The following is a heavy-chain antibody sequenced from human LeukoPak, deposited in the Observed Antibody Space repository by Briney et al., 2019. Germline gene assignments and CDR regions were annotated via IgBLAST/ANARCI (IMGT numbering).Heavy chain of an antibody. J-gene: IGHJ4*02. CDR2: ISGSGTHT. CDR1: GFTFNNYA. D-gene: IGHD1-26*01. Sequence: GGSLRLSCAASGFTFNNYAMSWVRQAPGQGLEWLSTISGSGTHTYYADSVQGRITVSRDNSKNTQTLQMNSLRAEDTGVYYCAKDTRYSGSYYYFDYWGQGTLVTVSS. V-gene: IGHV3-23*01. CDR3: AKDTRYSGSYYYFDY.